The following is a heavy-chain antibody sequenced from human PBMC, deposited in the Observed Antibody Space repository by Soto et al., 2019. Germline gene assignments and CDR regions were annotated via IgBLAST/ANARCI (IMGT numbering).Heavy chain of an antibody. V-gene: IGHV6-1*01. J-gene: IGHJ6*02. CDR2: TYYRSKWYN. D-gene: IGHD3-3*01. CDR1: GDSVSSNSAA. CDR3: ARDLFYDFWSGYPMGNYYYGMDV. Sequence: SLTCAISGDSVSSNSAAWNWIRQSPSRGLEWLGRTYYRSKWYNDYAVSVKSRITINPDTSKNQFSQQLNSVTPEDTAVYYCARDLFYDFWSGYPMGNYYYGMDVWGQGTTVTVSS.